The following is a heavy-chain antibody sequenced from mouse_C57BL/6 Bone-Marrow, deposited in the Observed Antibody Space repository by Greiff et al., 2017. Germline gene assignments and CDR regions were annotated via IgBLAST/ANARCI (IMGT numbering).Heavy chain of an antibody. V-gene: IGHV14-4*01. D-gene: IGHD2-1*01. CDR3: SSLDGNYLDF. J-gene: IGHJ2*01. CDR2: SAPEIGDT. CDR1: GFNITDDY. Sequence: EVQLQESGAELVRPGASVKLSCPASGFNITDDYIHWVKQRPEQGLEWIGGSAPEIGDTEYASKFQGKSTITSDTSSNTAYLQLSSLTSEDTSVFYSSSLDGNYLDFWGQGTPLTVAS.